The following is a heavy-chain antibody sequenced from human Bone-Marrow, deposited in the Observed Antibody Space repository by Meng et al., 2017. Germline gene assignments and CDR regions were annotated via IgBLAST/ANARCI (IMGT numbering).Heavy chain of an antibody. CDR3: ARGPTTMAHDFDY. J-gene: IGHJ4*02. D-gene: IGHD4-11*01. Sequence: GSLRLSCVVSGGSFSDYYWSWIRQPRGKGLEWIGEINHSGSTNYNPSLASRATISVDTSQNNLSLKLSSVTAADSAVYYCARGPTTMAHDFDYWGQGTLVTVSS. V-gene: IGHV4-34*01. CDR1: GGSFSDYY. CDR2: INHSGST.